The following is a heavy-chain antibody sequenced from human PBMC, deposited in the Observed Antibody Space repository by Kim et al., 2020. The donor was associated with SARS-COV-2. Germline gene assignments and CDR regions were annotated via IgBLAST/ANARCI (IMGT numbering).Heavy chain of an antibody. Sequence: GGSLRLSCAASGFTFSNAWMSWVRQAPGKGLEWVGRIKSKTDGGTTDYAAPVKGRFTISRDDSKNTLYLQMNSLKTEDTAVYYCTASGQWLAENWFDPWGQGTLVTVSS. CDR2: IKSKTDGGTT. D-gene: IGHD6-19*01. J-gene: IGHJ5*02. CDR1: GFTFSNAW. CDR3: TASGQWLAENWFDP. V-gene: IGHV3-15*01.